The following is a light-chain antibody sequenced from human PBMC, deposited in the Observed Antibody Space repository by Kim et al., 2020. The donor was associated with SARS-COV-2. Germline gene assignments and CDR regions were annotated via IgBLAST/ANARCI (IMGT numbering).Light chain of an antibody. J-gene: IGKJ1*01. CDR2: GAS. CDR1: QSVSSGP. Sequence: SPGERATLSCRASQSVSSGPFAWYQQKAGHAPRLLIYGASTRATGIPDRFSGSGSGTDFTITISRLEPEDFAVFYCQKYGSTWTFGQGTKVDIK. CDR3: QKYGSTWT. V-gene: IGKV3-20*01.